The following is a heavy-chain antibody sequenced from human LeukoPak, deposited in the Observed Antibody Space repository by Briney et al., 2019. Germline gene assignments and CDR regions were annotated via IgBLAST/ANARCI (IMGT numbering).Heavy chain of an antibody. D-gene: IGHD6-19*01. CDR2: ISSSGSTI. Sequence: GGSLRLSCAASGFTFSDYYMSRIRQAPGKGLEWVSYISSSGSTIYYADSVKGRFTISRDNAKNSLYLQMNSLRAEDTAVYYCARDSRQWLVRELYYGMDVWGQGTTVTVSS. J-gene: IGHJ6*02. CDR1: GFTFSDYY. CDR3: ARDSRQWLVRELYYGMDV. V-gene: IGHV3-11*04.